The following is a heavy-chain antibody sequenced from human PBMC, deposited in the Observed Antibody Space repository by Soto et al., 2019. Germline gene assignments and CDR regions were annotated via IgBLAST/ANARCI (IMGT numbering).Heavy chain of an antibody. V-gene: IGHV3-53*02. D-gene: IGHD6-6*01. CDR1: VFTVSSNY. CDR2: IYSDGTT. Sequence: VQLVETGGGLIQPGGSLRLSCAASVFTVSSNYMNWVRQAPGKGLEWVSIIYSDGTTSYADSVKGRFTISRDNFKNTLHLQMNSLRAEDTAVYYCAILSNWGQGTLVTVSS. CDR3: AILSN. J-gene: IGHJ4*02.